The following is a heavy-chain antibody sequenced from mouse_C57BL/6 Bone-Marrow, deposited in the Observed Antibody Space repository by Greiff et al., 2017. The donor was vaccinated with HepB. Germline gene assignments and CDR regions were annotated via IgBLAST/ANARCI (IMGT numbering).Heavy chain of an antibody. CDR2: IDPSDSYT. CDR1: GYTFTSYW. J-gene: IGHJ3*01. Sequence: QVQLQQPGAELVMPGASVKLSCKASGYTFTSYWMHWVKQRPGQGLEWIGEIDPSDSYTNYNQKFKGKSTLTVDKSSSTAYMQLSRLTSEDSAVYYCAREVYYDYDGFAYWGQGTLVTVSA. D-gene: IGHD2-4*01. CDR3: AREVYYDYDGFAY. V-gene: IGHV1-69*01.